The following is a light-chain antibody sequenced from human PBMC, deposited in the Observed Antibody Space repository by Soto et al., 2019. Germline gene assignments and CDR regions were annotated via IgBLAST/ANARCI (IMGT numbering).Light chain of an antibody. CDR1: QSISSY. CDR2: AAS. J-gene: IGKJ3*01. CDR3: QPSYSPPFT. V-gene: IGKV1-39*01. Sequence: DIQMTQSPSSLSASVGDRVTITCRASQSISSYLNWYQQKPGEAPNLLLYAASSLQSGVPSRFSSSGSGTDFTLTISSLQPEDFETYYCQPSYSPPFTFGPGTKVDIK.